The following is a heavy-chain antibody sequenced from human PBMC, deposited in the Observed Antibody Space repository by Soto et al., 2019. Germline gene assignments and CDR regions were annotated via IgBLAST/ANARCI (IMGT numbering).Heavy chain of an antibody. CDR1: GFTFDDYG. J-gene: IGHJ4*02. V-gene: IGHV3-20*04. D-gene: IGHD6-13*01. CDR2: TNGNGADR. CDR3: ARVKNAAIGNWYFDY. Sequence: EVQLVESGGQVIRPGGSLRLSCTVSGFTFDDYGMGWVRLAPGKGLEWVSATNGNGADRGYADSVKGRFTISRDNAKNSLYLQMNSLKVGDTALYYCARVKNAAIGNWYFDYWGQGTLVTVSS.